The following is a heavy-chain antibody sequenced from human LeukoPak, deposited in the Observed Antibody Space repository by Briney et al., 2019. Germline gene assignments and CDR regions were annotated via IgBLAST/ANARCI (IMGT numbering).Heavy chain of an antibody. V-gene: IGHV4-39*01. CDR1: GDSVSSSTSY. D-gene: IGHD3-22*01. CDR3: ARSVVKRFDL. J-gene: IGHJ4*02. Sequence: PSETLSLTCIVSGDSVSSSTSYWAWIRQPPGKGLEWIGTIYYSGETYYNPSLKSRVTISVDTSKNQIFLLVPSVTAADTALYFCARSVVKRFDLWGQGTLVTVSS. CDR2: IYYSGET.